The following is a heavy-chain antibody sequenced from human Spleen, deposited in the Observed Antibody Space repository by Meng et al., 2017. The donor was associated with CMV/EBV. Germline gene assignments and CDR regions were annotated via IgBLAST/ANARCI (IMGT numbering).Heavy chain of an antibody. CDR2: INSDGSST. V-gene: IGHV3-74*01. Sequence: GGSLRLSCAASGFTFSSYWMHWVRQAPGQGLVWVSRINSDGSSTTYADSVKGRFTISRDNAKTTLYPQMTSLRAEDTAAYYCARTGRGWFDYWGQGTLVTVSS. D-gene: IGHD1-14*01. J-gene: IGHJ4*02. CDR3: ARTGRGWFDY. CDR1: GFTFSSYW.